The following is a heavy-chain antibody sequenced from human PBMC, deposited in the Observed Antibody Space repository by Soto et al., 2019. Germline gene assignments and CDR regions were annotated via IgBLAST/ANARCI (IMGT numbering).Heavy chain of an antibody. CDR2: VYYKGST. CDR3: ARGGGPLWPIDY. J-gene: IGHJ4*02. D-gene: IGHD3-10*01. Sequence: PSETLSLTCTVSGGSISGFYWSWIRQPPGKGLECIGYVYYKGSTNYNPSLRSRVTISVDTSKNQFSLKLSSVTTADTAVYYCARGGGPLWPIDYWGQGTLVTVSS. V-gene: IGHV4-59*13. CDR1: GGSISGFY.